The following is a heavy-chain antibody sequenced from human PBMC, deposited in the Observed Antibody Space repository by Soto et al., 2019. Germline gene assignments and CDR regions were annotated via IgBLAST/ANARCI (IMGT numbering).Heavy chain of an antibody. V-gene: IGHV1-24*01. CDR3: ATFRIAARRYYYYYYGMDV. J-gene: IGHJ6*02. D-gene: IGHD6-6*01. Sequence: ASVKVSCKVSGYTLTELSMHWVRQAPGKGLEWMGGFDPEDGETIYAQKFQGRVTMTEDTSTDTAYMKLSSLRSEDTAVYYCATFRIAARRYYYYYYGMDVWGQGTTVTVSS. CDR1: GYTLTELS. CDR2: FDPEDGET.